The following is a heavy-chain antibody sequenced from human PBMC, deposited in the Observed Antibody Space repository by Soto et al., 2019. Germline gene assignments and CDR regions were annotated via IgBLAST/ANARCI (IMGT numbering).Heavy chain of an antibody. CDR2: ISAYNGNT. CDR3: AGDLDTAMDGEY. J-gene: IGHJ4*02. CDR1: GYTFTSYG. V-gene: IGHV1-18*01. D-gene: IGHD5-18*01. Sequence: ASEKVSCKASGYTFTSYGISWVRQAPGQGLEWTGWISAYNGNTNYAQKLQGNVTMTTDTSTSTAYMERRSLTFANTVVDSRAGDLDTAMDGEYWVKGTLVSVS.